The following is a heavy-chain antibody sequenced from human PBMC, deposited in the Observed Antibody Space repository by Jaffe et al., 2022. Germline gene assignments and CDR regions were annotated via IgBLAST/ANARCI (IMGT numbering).Heavy chain of an antibody. V-gene: IGHV3-48*03. CDR1: GFTFSSYE. J-gene: IGHJ4*02. CDR3: ASPLWFGGQGYFDY. D-gene: IGHD3-10*01. Sequence: EVQLVESGGGLVQPGGSLRLSCAASGFTFSSYEMNWVRQAPGKGLEWVSYISSSGSTIYYADSVKGRFTISRDNAKNSLYLQMNSLRAEDTAVYYCASPLWFGGQGYFDYWGQGTLVTVSS. CDR2: ISSSGSTI.